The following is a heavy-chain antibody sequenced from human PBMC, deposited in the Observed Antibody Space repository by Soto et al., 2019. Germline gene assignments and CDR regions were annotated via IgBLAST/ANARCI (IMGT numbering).Heavy chain of an antibody. D-gene: IGHD2-15*01. J-gene: IGHJ3*02. V-gene: IGHV4-30-2*01. CDR2: IYHSGST. Sequence: QLQLQESGSGLVKPSQTLSLTCAVSGGSISSGGYSWSWIRQPPGKGLVWIGYIYHSGSTYYNPSLKSRVTISVDRSKNQFSLKLSSVTAADTAVYYCARVSCSGGSCSDAFDIWGQGTMVTVSS. CDR3: ARVSCSGGSCSDAFDI. CDR1: GGSISSGGYS.